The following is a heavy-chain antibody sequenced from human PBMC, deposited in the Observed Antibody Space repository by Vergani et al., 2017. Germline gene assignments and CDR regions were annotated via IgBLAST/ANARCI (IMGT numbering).Heavy chain of an antibody. V-gene: IGHV3-23*01. CDR3: ASPASREVTAYYYYYGMDV. CDR2: ISGSGGST. Sequence: EVQLLESGGGLVQPGGSLRLSCAASGFTFSSYAMSWVRQAPGKGLEWVSAISGSGGSTYYADSVKGRFTISRDNSKNTLYLQMNSLRAEDTAVYYCASPASREVTAYYYYYGMDVWGQGTTVTVSS. J-gene: IGHJ6*02. CDR1: GFTFSSYA. D-gene: IGHD2-21*02.